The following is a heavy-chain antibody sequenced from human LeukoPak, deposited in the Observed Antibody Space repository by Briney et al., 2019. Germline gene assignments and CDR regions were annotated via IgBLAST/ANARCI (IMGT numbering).Heavy chain of an antibody. CDR2: IRSKAYGGTT. D-gene: IGHD3-3*01. J-gene: IGHJ4*02. Sequence: GGSLRLSCTASGFTFGDYAMSWVRQAPGKGLEWVGFIRSKAYGGTTEYAASVKGRFTISRDDSKSIAYLQMNSLKTGDTAVYYCTRCYFWSGYYLYYFDYWGQGTLVTVSS. V-gene: IGHV3-49*04. CDR3: TRCYFWSGYYLYYFDY. CDR1: GFTFGDYA.